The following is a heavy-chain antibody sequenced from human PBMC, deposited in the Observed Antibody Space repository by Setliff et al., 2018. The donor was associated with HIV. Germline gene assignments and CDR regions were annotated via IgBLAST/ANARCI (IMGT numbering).Heavy chain of an antibody. Sequence: GGSLRLSCAASGFTFSSYAMHWVRQAPGKGLEWVGFIRSKAYGGTIEYAASVKGRFAISRDDSKSIAYLQMNSLKNEDTAVYYCTPTDYGGSDYWGQGTLVTVSS. CDR1: GFTFSSYA. D-gene: IGHD4-17*01. CDR3: TPTDYGGSDY. V-gene: IGHV3-49*04. CDR2: IRSKAYGGTI. J-gene: IGHJ4*02.